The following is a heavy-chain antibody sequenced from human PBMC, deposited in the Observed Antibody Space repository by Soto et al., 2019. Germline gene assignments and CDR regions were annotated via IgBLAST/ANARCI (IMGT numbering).Heavy chain of an antibody. J-gene: IGHJ4*02. D-gene: IGHD2-15*01. CDR2: IIPIFGTA. CDR1: GYLFTAYS. CDR3: AQHSRVVASHLTGFDY. V-gene: IGHV1-69*13. Sequence: ASVKVSCKASGYLFTAYSMHWVRLAPGQGLEWMGGIIPIFGTANYAQKFQGRVTITADESTSTAYMELSSLRSEDTAVYYCAQHSRVVASHLTGFDYWGQGTLVTVSS.